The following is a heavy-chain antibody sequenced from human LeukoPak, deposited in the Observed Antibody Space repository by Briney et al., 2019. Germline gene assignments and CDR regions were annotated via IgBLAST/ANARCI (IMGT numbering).Heavy chain of an antibody. CDR3: ARQYSGSFLFFDF. D-gene: IGHD1-26*01. CDR1: GFSFSSHW. CDR2: IKEDGSEK. V-gene: IGHV3-7*01. Sequence: GGSLRLSCAASGFSFSSHWMSWVRQTPGKGLEWVANIKEDGSEKEYADSLKGRFTISRDNAKNSLYLQMNGLRAEDTGVYFCARQYSGSFLFFDFWGQGTLVTVSS. J-gene: IGHJ4*02.